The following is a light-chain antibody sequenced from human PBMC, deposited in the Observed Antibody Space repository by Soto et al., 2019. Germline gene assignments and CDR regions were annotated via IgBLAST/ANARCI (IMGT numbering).Light chain of an antibody. V-gene: IGLV2-11*01. CDR3: CSDAGSYTFDV. CDR1: SSDVGGYNY. J-gene: IGLJ1*01. CDR2: DVS. Sequence: QSALTQPRSVSGSPGQSVTISCTGTSSDVGGYNYVAWYQQHPGKAPKLMIYDVSKRPSGVPDRFSGSKSGNTASLTLSGLQAEDEADYYCCSDAGSYTFDVFGTGTKLTV.